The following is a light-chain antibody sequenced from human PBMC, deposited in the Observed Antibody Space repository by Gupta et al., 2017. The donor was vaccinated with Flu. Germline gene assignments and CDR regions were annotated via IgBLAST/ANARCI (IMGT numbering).Light chain of an antibody. V-gene: IGKV2-30*02. CDR1: QSRGHGDGNTY. CDR2: RVS. CDR3: RQGNHCPYT. Sequence: EAVLTQFPPSLAVTLGQPASISCRSSQSRGHGDGNTYFNWFRQRPGQPPRRLIYRVSDRDAGVEDRFTGSGSGRNLSLKISSGEEEEGGQVYYCRQGNHCPYTFGQGTKLEI. J-gene: IGKJ2*01.